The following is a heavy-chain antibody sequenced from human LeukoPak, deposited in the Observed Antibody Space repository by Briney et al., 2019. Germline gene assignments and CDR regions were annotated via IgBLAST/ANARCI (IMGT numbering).Heavy chain of an antibody. J-gene: IGHJ5*02. CDR2: INHSGST. CDR3: ARGGRLPPALTVTNLFRGYSNWFDP. D-gene: IGHD4-11*01. V-gene: IGHV4-34*01. Sequence: SETLSLTCAVYGGSFSGYYWSWIRQPPGKGLEWIGEINHSGSTNYNPSLKSRVTISVDTSKNQFSLKLSSVTAADTAVYYCARGGRLPPALTVTNLFRGYSNWFDPWGQGTLVTVSS. CDR1: GGSFSGYY.